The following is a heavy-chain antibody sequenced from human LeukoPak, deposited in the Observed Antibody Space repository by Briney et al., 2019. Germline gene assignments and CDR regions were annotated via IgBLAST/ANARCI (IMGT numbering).Heavy chain of an antibody. D-gene: IGHD3-22*01. CDR2: MNPNSGNT. CDR1: GYTFTSYD. Sequence: RASVKVSCKASGYTFTSYDINWVRQATGQGLEWMGWMNPNSGNTGYAQKFQGRVTMTRNTSISTAYMELSSLRSEDTAVYYCARGYYDSSGYYFYYFDYWGQGTLVTVSS. J-gene: IGHJ4*02. V-gene: IGHV1-8*01. CDR3: ARGYYDSSGYYFYYFDY.